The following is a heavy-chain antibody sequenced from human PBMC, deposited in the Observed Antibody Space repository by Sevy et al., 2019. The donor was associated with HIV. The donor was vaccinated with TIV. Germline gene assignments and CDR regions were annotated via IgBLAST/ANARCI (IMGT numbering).Heavy chain of an antibody. CDR1: GGSINSTIYY. CDR2: IYYTGSTY. J-gene: IGHJ4*02. V-gene: IGHV4-39*01. Sequence: SETLSLTCTVSGGSINSTIYYWGWIRQPPGKGLEWIGSIYYTGSTYYYNPSLKSRVSISVDTSKNQFSLKLNSVTAPDTALFYCAKGGGDYWGQGTLVTVSS. CDR3: AKGGGDY. D-gene: IGHD3-16*01.